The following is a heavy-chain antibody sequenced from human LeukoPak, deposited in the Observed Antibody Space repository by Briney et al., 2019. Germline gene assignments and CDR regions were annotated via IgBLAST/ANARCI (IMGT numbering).Heavy chain of an antibody. V-gene: IGHV1-2*02. CDR1: GYTFTSYD. Sequence: ASVKVSCKASGYTFTSYDINWVRQATGQGLEWMGWINPNSGGTNYAQKFQGRVTMTRDTSISTAYMELSRLRSDDTAVYYCAIPYYYDSSGYYKTLDYWGQGTLVTVSS. CDR2: INPNSGGT. J-gene: IGHJ4*02. D-gene: IGHD3-22*01. CDR3: AIPYYYDSSGYYKTLDY.